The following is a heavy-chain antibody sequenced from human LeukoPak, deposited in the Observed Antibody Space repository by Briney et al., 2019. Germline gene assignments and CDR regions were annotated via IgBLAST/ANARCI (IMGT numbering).Heavy chain of an antibody. D-gene: IGHD6-19*01. J-gene: IGHJ3*02. CDR2: IYYSGST. CDR1: GGSISGYY. CDR3: ARGRRQWLAYDAFDI. V-gene: IGHV4-59*01. Sequence: PSETLSLTCTVSGGSISGYYWSWIRQPPGKGLEWIGYIYYSGSTNYNPSLKSRVTISVDTSKNQFSLKLSSVTAADTAVYYCARGRRQWLAYDAFDIWGQGTMVTVSS.